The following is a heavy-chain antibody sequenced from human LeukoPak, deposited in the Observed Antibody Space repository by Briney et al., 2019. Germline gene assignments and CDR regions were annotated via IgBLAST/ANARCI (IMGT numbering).Heavy chain of an antibody. V-gene: IGHV4-30-2*01. CDR2: IYHSGST. CDR1: GGSISSGGYP. Sequence: SETLSLTCAVSGGSISSGGYPWSWIRQPPGKGLEWIGYIYHSGSTYYNPSLKSRITISVDRSKNQFSLKLSSVTAADTAVYYCARGNLRGSGTVDWFDPWGQGTLVTVSS. D-gene: IGHD3-10*01. CDR3: ARGNLRGSGTVDWFDP. J-gene: IGHJ5*02.